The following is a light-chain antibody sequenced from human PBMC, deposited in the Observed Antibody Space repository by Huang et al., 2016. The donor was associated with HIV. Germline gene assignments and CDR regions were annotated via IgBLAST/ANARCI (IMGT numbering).Light chain of an antibody. CDR2: AAS. J-gene: IGKJ1*01. CDR3: QQYHGVPWT. V-gene: IGKV1-NL1*01. CDR1: QGISNS. Sequence: DIQMTQSPSSLSASVGDRVAITGRASQGISNSLAWYQQKPGKAPKLLLYAASKLEGGVTSRFSGSGSGAVYTLTISSLQPEDVAVYHCQQYHGVPWTFGQGTKVEVK.